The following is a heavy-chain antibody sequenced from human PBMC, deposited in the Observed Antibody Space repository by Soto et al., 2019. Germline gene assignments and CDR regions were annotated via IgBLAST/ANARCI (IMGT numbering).Heavy chain of an antibody. Sequence: QVQLQQSGAGLLKPSETLSLTCDVYGGSFSDYIWTWIRQTPGKGLQWIGQINHSGSANYNPSLKGRAPISVRTSSSQFSLELRSVTAADTAVYYCARGLISGSHYSGGWYYFDSWGQGTQVTVSS. J-gene: IGHJ4*02. V-gene: IGHV4-34*01. CDR2: INHSGSA. CDR1: GGSFSDYI. CDR3: ARGLISGSHYSGGWYYFDS. D-gene: IGHD1-26*01.